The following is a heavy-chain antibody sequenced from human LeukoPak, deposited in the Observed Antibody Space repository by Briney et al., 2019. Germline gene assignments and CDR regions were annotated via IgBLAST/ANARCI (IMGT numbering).Heavy chain of an antibody. CDR1: GFTFSSYG. Sequence: GRSLRLSCAASGFTFSSYGMHWVRRAPGKGLEWVAVISYDGSNKYYADSVKGRFTISRDNSKNTLFLQMNSLRAEDTAVYYCAKDRSGIGIATAGDYWGQGTLVTVSS. CDR3: AKDRSGIGIATAGDY. J-gene: IGHJ4*02. V-gene: IGHV3-30*18. D-gene: IGHD6-13*01. CDR2: ISYDGSNK.